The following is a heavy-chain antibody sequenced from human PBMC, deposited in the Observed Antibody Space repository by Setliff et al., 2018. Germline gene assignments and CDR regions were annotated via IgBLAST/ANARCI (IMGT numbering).Heavy chain of an antibody. CDR3: ARERRGDSGSYYNNYSYGMDV. D-gene: IGHD1-26*01. Sequence: GASVKVSCKASGGTFSSYAISWVRQAPGQGLEWMGGIIPIFGTANYAQKFQGRVTITTDESTSTAYMELSSLRSEDTAVYYCARERRGDSGSYYNNYSYGMDVWGQGTTVTVSS. CDR1: GGTFSSYA. V-gene: IGHV1-69*05. J-gene: IGHJ6*02. CDR2: IIPIFGTA.